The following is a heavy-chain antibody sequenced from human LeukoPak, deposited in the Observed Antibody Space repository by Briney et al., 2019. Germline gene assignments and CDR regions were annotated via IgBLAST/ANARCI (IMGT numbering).Heavy chain of an antibody. J-gene: IGHJ4*02. V-gene: IGHV3-48*03. D-gene: IGHD6-19*01. CDR2: ISSSGSTI. CDR1: GSTFSSYE. CDR3: AKTSQYSSGWFDY. Sequence: GRTLRLSCAASGSTFSSYEMNWVRQAPGKGLEWVSYISSSGSTIYYADSVKGRFTISRDNSRNTLDIEMNSLRPEDTAVYYCAKTSQYSSGWFDYWGQGTLVTVSS.